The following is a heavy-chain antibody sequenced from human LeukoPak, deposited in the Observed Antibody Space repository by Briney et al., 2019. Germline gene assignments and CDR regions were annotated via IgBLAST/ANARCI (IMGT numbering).Heavy chain of an antibody. CDR1: GFTFSNAW. J-gene: IGHJ4*02. CDR2: IKSKTDGGTT. Sequence: PGGSLRLSGAASGFTFSNAWMSWVRQAPGKGLEWVGRIKSKTDGGTTDYAAPVKGRFTISRDDSKNTLYLQMNSLKTEDTAVYYCTTDPRYCGGDCSYFDYWGQGTLVTVSS. D-gene: IGHD2-21*02. CDR3: TTDPRYCGGDCSYFDY. V-gene: IGHV3-15*01.